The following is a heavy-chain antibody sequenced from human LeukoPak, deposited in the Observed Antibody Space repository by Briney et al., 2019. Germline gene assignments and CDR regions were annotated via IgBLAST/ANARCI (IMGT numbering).Heavy chain of an antibody. D-gene: IGHD6-19*01. CDR3: AKRDSSGWFYFDY. CDR2: IVGSGAGT. V-gene: IGHV3-23*01. CDR1: GFTFYNYA. Sequence: GSLRLSCAASGFTFYNYATSWVRQAPGKGLEWVSAIVGSGAGTYYADSVKGRFTISRDNSKNTLYVQMNSLRAEDTAVYYCAKRDSSGWFYFDYWGQGTLVTVSS. J-gene: IGHJ4*02.